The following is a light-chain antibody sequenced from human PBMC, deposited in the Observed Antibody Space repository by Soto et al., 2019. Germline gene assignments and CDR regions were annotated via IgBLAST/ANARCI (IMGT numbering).Light chain of an antibody. V-gene: IGKV3-20*01. Sequence: EILLTQSPCTLSLSPGERATLSCRSSQTISSDYLAWYQQKPGQAPRLLIFGAATRAADIPDRLSGSGYGTEFTLTISRLETEDFAVYYCQRYGSSPKFGKSTKVDI. CDR3: QRYGSSPK. CDR1: QTISSDY. J-gene: IGKJ1*01. CDR2: GAA.